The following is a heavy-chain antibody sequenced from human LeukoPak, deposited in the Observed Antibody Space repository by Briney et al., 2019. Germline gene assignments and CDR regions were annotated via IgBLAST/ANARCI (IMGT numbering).Heavy chain of an antibody. J-gene: IGHJ6*02. D-gene: IGHD4-17*01. V-gene: IGHV3-21*01. Sequence: GGSLRLSCAASGFTFNSYSMNWVRQAPGKGLEWVSSISSSSSYIYYADSVKGRFTISRDNAKNSLYLQMNSLRAEDTAVYYCAREKTSSYGDYVYYYYGMDVWGQGTTVTVSS. CDR3: AREKTSSYGDYVYYYYGMDV. CDR2: ISSSSSYI. CDR1: GFTFNSYS.